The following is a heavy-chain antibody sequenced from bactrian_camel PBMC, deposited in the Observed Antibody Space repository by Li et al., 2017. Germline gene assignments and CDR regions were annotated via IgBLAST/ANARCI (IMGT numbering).Heavy chain of an antibody. D-gene: IGHD2*01. V-gene: IGHV3S1*01. J-gene: IGHJ4*01. CDR1: GFTDSKRW. CDR2: ICFGGRSQ. Sequence: HVQLVESGGGSVQAGGSLRLSCTAAGFTDSKRWMGWFRQAPGKEREGVATICFGGRSQYYADSVKGRFTISKDDAKNTLYLQLNDLKIEDTAMYYCLDRGYYNDNVLITKQSWWGRGTQVTVS. CDR3: LDRGYYNDNVLITKQSW.